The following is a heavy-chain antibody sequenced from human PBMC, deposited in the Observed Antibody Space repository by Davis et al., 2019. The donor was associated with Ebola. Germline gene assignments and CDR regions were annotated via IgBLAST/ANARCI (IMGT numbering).Heavy chain of an antibody. V-gene: IGHV1-69*04. Sequence: AASVKVSCKASGGTFSTYAIDWVRQAPGQGLEGMGRIIPMLGIPNYAQRFQGRFTITADKSTSTAYMELSSLRSEDTAMYYCARDLGTAMATEWGQGTLVTVSS. CDR2: IIPMLGIP. CDR1: GGTFSTYA. CDR3: ARDLGTAMATE. D-gene: IGHD5-18*01. J-gene: IGHJ4*02.